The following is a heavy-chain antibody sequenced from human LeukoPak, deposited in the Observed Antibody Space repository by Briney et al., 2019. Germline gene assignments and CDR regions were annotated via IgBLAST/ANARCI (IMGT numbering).Heavy chain of an antibody. J-gene: IGHJ4*02. CDR1: GFTFSSSW. Sequence: GGSLRLSCAASGFTFSSSWISWVRHAPGKGLEWVANIKQDRTEKYYVDSVKGRFTISRDNAKSSLYLQMNSLRAEDTAVYYCARLRETPIFGVVTKSTSYFDSWGQGTLVTVSS. CDR2: IKQDRTEK. CDR3: ARLRETPIFGVVTKSTSYFDS. D-gene: IGHD3-3*01. V-gene: IGHV3-7*01.